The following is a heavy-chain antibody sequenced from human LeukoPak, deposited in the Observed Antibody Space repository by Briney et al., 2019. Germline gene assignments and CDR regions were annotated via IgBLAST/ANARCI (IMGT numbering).Heavy chain of an antibody. V-gene: IGHV4-59*01. CDR3: ARNPRSGYFPHYHYYGMDV. Sequence: SETLSLTCTVSGGSISSYYWSWIRQPPGKGLEWIGYLFYSGSTNYNPSLKSRVTISVDTSKNQFSLKLSSVTAADTAVYYCARNPRSGYFPHYHYYGMDVWGQGTTVTVSS. J-gene: IGHJ6*02. CDR2: LFYSGST. D-gene: IGHD3-3*01. CDR1: GGSISSYY.